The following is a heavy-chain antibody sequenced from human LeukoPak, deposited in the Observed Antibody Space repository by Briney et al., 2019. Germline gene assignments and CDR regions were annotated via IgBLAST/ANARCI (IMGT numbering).Heavy chain of an antibody. CDR2: IYTSGST. CDR3: ARDRQHHMDV. J-gene: IGHJ6*02. V-gene: IGHV4-4*07. Sequence: SETLALTCTVGSGSSSSKYWSWVVPLAGKELEWIGRIYTSGSTNYNPSLKSRVTMSVDTSKNQFSLKLSSVTAADTAVYYCARDRQHHMDVWGQGTTVTVSS. CDR1: SGSSSSKY.